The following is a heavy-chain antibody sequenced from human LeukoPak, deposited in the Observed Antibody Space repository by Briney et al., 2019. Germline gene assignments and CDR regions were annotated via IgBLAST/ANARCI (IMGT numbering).Heavy chain of an antibody. CDR2: IYYSGST. V-gene: IGHV4-31*03. CDR1: GGSISSGGYY. Sequence: SQTLSLTCTVSGGSISSGGYYWSWIRQHPGRGLEWIGYIYYSGSTYYNPSLKSRVIISVDTSKNQFSLKLSSVTAADTAVYYCARGRLAVEEYCDYWGQGTLVNVSS. D-gene: IGHD2-15*01. CDR3: ARGRLAVEEYCDY. J-gene: IGHJ4*02.